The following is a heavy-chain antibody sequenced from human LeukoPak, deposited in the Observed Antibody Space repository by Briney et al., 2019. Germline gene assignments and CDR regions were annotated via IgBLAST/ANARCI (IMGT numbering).Heavy chain of an antibody. CDR1: GFTFSGHA. D-gene: IGHD2-2*02. V-gene: IGHV3-21*01. Sequence: GGSLRLSCAASGFTFSGHARTWVRQAPGKGLQWVSSISSGSRYISYAESLKGRFTISRDNAKNSLFLQMNSLGAEDTALYFCARHLFDIVVVPSAIDSFDIWGQGTMVTVSS. CDR3: ARHLFDIVVVPSAIDSFDI. CDR2: ISSGSRYI. J-gene: IGHJ3*02.